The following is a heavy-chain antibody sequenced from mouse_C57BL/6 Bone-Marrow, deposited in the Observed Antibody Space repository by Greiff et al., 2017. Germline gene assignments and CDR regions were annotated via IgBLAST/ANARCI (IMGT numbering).Heavy chain of an antibody. Sequence: EVQGVESGGGLVKPGGSLKLSCAASGFTFSSYTMSWVRQTQEKRLEWVATISGGGGNPYYPDSVKGRFTISRDNAKNTLYLQMSSLRSEDTALYYCAREYDGYYDAMDYWGQGTSVTVSS. CDR1: GFTFSSYT. V-gene: IGHV5-9*01. J-gene: IGHJ4*01. CDR3: AREYDGYYDAMDY. CDR2: ISGGGGNP. D-gene: IGHD2-3*01.